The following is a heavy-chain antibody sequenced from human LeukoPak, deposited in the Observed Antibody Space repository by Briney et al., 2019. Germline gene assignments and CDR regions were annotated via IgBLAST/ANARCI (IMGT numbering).Heavy chain of an antibody. CDR2: ISSSSSYI. D-gene: IGHD3-10*01. CDR3: ARVFMVRGVIHYFDY. J-gene: IGHJ4*02. Sequence: GGSLRLSCAASGFTFSSYSMNWVRQAPGKGLEWVSSISSSSSYIYYADSVKGRFPISRDNAKNSLYLQMNSLRAEDTAVYYCARVFMVRGVIHYFDYWGQGTLVTVSS. V-gene: IGHV3-21*01. CDR1: GFTFSSYS.